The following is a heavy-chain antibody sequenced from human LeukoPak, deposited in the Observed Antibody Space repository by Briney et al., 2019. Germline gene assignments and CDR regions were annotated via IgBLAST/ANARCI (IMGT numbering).Heavy chain of an antibody. Sequence: SQTLSLTCAVSGGSISSGDYSWSWIRQPPGKGLEWLGYIFYSGSTYYNPSLKSRVTISVDTSKNQFSLKQSSVTAADTAVYYCARGGYSGSYPLYYYYGMDVWGQGTTVTVSS. CDR3: ARGGYSGSYPLYYYYGMDV. D-gene: IGHD1-26*01. V-gene: IGHV4-30-4*08. CDR1: GGSISSGDYS. CDR2: IFYSGST. J-gene: IGHJ6*02.